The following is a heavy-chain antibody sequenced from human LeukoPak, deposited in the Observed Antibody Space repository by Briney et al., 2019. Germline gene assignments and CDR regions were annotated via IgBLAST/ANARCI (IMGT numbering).Heavy chain of an antibody. Sequence: ASVKVSCKASGYTFTSYDINWVRQATGQGPEWMGWMNPNSGNTGYAQKFQGRVTITRNTSISTAYMELSSLRSEDTAVYYCARGNKGSGWSFDYWGQGTLVTVSS. CDR2: MNPNSGNT. V-gene: IGHV1-8*03. D-gene: IGHD6-19*01. CDR1: GYTFTSYD. J-gene: IGHJ4*02. CDR3: ARGNKGSGWSFDY.